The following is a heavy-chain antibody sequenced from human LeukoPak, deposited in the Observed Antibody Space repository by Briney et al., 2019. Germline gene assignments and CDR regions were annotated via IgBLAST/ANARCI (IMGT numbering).Heavy chain of an antibody. Sequence: PSETLSLTCTVSGGSISSYYWSWIRQPPGKGLEWIGYIYYSGSTNYSPSLKSRVTISVDTSKNQFSLKLSSVTAADTAVYYRARQYYYYYMDVWGKGTTVTVSS. CDR3: ARQYYYYYMDV. V-gene: IGHV4-59*08. CDR2: IYYSGST. J-gene: IGHJ6*03. CDR1: GGSISSYY.